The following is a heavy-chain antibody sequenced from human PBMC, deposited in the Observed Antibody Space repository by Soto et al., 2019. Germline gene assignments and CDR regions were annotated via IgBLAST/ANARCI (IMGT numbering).Heavy chain of an antibody. V-gene: IGHV3-74*03. CDR1: GFSLSPYW. Sequence: GGSLRLSCAASGFSLSPYWMHWVRQVPGRGLGWVARLSSDGLGAAYADSVKGRFFISRDIARNTLSLQMNSLRADDTAVYYCARDLGGLDYWGRGTSVTVSS. CDR2: LSSDGLGA. CDR3: ARDLGGLDY. J-gene: IGHJ4*02. D-gene: IGHD3-16*01.